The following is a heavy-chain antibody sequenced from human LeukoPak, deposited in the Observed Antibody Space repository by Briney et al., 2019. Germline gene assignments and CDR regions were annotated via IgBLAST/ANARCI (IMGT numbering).Heavy chain of an antibody. Sequence: GGSLRLSCAASGFTFSNYAMSWVRQTPGKGLEWVSAVGDDGGATYSADSVKGRFTISRDNSMSTLFLQMNSLRAEDTAVYYCVQQLGYCSGGSCYFTYWGQGTLVTVSS. J-gene: IGHJ4*02. CDR3: VQQLGYCSGGSCYFTY. CDR1: GFTFSNYA. D-gene: IGHD2-15*01. CDR2: VGDDGGAT. V-gene: IGHV3-23*01.